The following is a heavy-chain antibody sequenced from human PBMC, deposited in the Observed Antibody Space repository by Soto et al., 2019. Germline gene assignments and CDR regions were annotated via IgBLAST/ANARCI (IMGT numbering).Heavy chain of an antibody. CDR1: GGSFSSRGHY. D-gene: IGHD3-3*01. CDR3: GRETSYDFWSGYVGFDP. V-gene: IGHV4-61*03. J-gene: IGHJ5*02. CDR2: IYYSGST. Sequence: SETLSLTCTVSGGSFSSRGHYWSWIRQPPGKGLEWIGNIYYSGSTKYNPSLKRRVTISVDRSRNHFSLNLGSVTTADAALYYCGRETSYDFWSGYVGFDPWGQGTMVTVSS.